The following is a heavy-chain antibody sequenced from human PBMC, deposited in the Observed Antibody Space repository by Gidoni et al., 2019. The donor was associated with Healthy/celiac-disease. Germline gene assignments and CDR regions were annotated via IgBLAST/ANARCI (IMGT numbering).Heavy chain of an antibody. J-gene: IGHJ3*02. CDR1: GFTFSSYA. V-gene: IGHV3-30-3*01. Sequence: QVQLVASGGGGVQPGRPLGLSCAAPGFTFSSYAMHWVRQAPGKGLEWVAFISEDGSNKYYADAVKGRFTISRDNSNTTLYLQMNSLRADDTAVYYFARDQQTGDAAFDIWGQGTMVTVSS. CDR3: ARDQQTGDAAFDI. CDR2: ISEDGSNK. D-gene: IGHD7-27*01.